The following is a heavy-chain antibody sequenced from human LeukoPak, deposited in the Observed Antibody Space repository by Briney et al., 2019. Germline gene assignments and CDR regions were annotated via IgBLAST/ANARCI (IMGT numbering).Heavy chain of an antibody. D-gene: IGHD6-6*01. V-gene: IGHV3-21*01. CDR2: ISSSSSYI. J-gene: IGHJ5*02. Sequence: GGSLRLSCAASGFTFSSYSMNWVRQAPGKGLEWVSSISSSSSYIYYADSVKGRFTISRDNAKNSLYLQMNSLRAEDTAVYYCARDDIILRAAPGFDPWGQGTLVTVSS. CDR3: ARDDIILRAAPGFDP. CDR1: GFTFSSYS.